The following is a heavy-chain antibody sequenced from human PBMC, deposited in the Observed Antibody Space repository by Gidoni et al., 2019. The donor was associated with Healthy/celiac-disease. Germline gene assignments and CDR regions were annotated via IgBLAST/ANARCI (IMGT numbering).Heavy chain of an antibody. CDR2: IKQDGSEK. CDR3: ARWSSSSFKDHFDY. V-gene: IGHV3-7*03. CDR1: GLTFSSYW. J-gene: IGHJ4*02. D-gene: IGHD6-6*01. Sequence: EVQLVESGGGLVHPGGSLRLSCAASGLTFSSYWMSWVRQAPGKGLEWVANIKQDGSEKYYVDSVKGRFTISRDNAKNSLYLQMNSLRAEDTAVYYCARWSSSSFKDHFDYWGQGTLVTVSS.